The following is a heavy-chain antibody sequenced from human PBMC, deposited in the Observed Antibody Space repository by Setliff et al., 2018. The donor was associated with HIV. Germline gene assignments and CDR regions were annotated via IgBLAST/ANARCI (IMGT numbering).Heavy chain of an antibody. CDR2: IYPGDSVT. J-gene: IGHJ4*02. CDR3: IRRRRAPGTEDLEAV. D-gene: IGHD1-26*01. Sequence: GESLRISCRASGYTFTNYWIGWVRQMPGKGLEWVGVIYPGDSVTRYGPSFQGQVFISADRSITTAYLEWSSLKPSDTAMYYCIRRRRAPGTEDLEAVWGQGTLVTVSS. CDR1: GYTFTNYW. V-gene: IGHV5-51*01.